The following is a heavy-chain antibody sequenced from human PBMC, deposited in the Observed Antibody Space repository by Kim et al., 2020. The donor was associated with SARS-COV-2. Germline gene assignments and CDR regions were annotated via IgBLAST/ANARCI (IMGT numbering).Heavy chain of an antibody. V-gene: IGHV1-3*01. Sequence: ASVKVSCKASGYTFSSYAMHWVRQAPGQRLEWMGWINAGNGNTKYSQKFQGRVTITRDTSASTIYMELSSLRSEDTAVYYCARVRPSRPIAVAVKGGMDVWGQGTTVTVS. CDR3: ARVRPSRPIAVAVKGGMDV. CDR1: GYTFSSYA. CDR2: INAGNGNT. J-gene: IGHJ6*02. D-gene: IGHD6-19*01.